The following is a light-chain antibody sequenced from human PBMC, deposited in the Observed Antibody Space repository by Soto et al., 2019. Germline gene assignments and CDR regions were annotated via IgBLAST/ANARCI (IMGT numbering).Light chain of an antibody. CDR1: SSDVGGY. J-gene: IGLJ2*01. CDR3: RSYISSNTLVV. Sequence: QSALTQPASVSGSPGQSITISCTGTSSDVGGYVSWYQQNPGKSPKLIIYDVSNRPSGVSNRFSGSKSGNTASLTISGLQAEDEAYYYCRSYISSNTLVVFGGGTKLTVL. V-gene: IGLV2-14*01. CDR2: DVS.